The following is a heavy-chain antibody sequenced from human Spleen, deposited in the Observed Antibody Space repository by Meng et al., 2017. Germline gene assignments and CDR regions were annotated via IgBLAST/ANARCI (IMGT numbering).Heavy chain of an antibody. D-gene: IGHD6-19*01. V-gene: IGHV4/OR15-8*02. CDR3: ASWIYSCGWQ. CDR2: IYHGGDT. CDR1: GGSISSIDW. J-gene: IGHJ4*02. Sequence: VPLQEQGPGLVKLSGTLSLICVVSGGSISSIDWWSWVRQPPGKGLEWIGEIYHGGDTNYNPSLKSRVTIAIDKSKNQFSLKLSSVTAADTAVYYCASWIYSCGWQWGQGALVTVSS.